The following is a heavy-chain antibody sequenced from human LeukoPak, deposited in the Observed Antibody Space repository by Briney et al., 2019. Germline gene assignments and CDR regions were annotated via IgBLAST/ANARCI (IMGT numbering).Heavy chain of an antibody. CDR2: INPSGGST. V-gene: IGHV1-46*01. D-gene: IGHD5-18*01. Sequence: ASVKVSCKASGGTFSNYALSWVRQAPGQGLEWMGIINPSGGSTSYAQKFQGRVTMTRDTSTSTVYMELSSLRSEDTAVYYCAREEGYSYGFDYWGQGTLVTVSS. J-gene: IGHJ4*02. CDR1: GGTFSNYA. CDR3: AREEGYSYGFDY.